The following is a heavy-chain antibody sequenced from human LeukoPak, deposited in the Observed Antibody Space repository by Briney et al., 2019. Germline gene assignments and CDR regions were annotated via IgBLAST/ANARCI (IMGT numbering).Heavy chain of an antibody. D-gene: IGHD6-13*01. CDR1: GGSINSYY. Sequence: SETLSLTCTVSGGSINSYYWSWIRQPPGKGLEWIGEINHSGSTNYNPSLKSRVTISVDTSKNQFSLKLSSVTAADTAVYYCARLSIAAAGTNYWGQGTLVTVSS. V-gene: IGHV4-34*01. CDR2: INHSGST. CDR3: ARLSIAAAGTNY. J-gene: IGHJ4*02.